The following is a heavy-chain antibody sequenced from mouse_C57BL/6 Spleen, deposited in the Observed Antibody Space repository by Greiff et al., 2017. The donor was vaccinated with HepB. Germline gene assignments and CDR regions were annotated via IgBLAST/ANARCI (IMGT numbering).Heavy chain of an antibody. Sequence: VQLQQSGPELVKPGASVKIPCKASGYTFTDYNMDWVKQSHGKSLEWIGDINPNNGGTIYNQKFKGKATLTVDKSSSTAYMELRSLTSEDTAVYYCARSNYGSSPYAMDYWGQGTSVTVSS. CDR3: ARSNYGSSPYAMDY. V-gene: IGHV1-18*01. CDR1: GYTFTDYN. J-gene: IGHJ4*01. D-gene: IGHD1-1*01. CDR2: INPNNGGT.